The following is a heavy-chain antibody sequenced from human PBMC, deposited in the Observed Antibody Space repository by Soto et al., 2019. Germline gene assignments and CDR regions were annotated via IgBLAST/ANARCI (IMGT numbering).Heavy chain of an antibody. CDR3: ARRTRGPHIDY. CDR1: GFIFSDYS. Sequence: EVQLVESGGGLVKPGESLRLSCAASGFIFSDYSMNWVRQAPGKGLEWVASISSSSSYIYYAESLRGRFTISRDNAGNSVFLQMNSLRAEDTALYFCARRTRGPHIDYWGAGTLVTVS. J-gene: IGHJ4*02. V-gene: IGHV3-21*01. CDR2: ISSSSSYI.